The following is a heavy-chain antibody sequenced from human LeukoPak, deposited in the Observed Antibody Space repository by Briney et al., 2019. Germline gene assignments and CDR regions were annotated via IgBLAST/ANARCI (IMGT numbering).Heavy chain of an antibody. CDR1: GYTFTGYY. CDR2: INPNSGGT. J-gene: IGHJ5*02. Sequence: ASVKVSCKASGYTFTGYYMHWVRQAPGQGLEWMGWINPNSGGTNYAQKFQGRVTMTRDTSISTAYMELSRLRSDDTAVYYCARGSNRYSSSWYSLGNWFDPWGQGTLVTVSS. CDR3: ARGSNRYSSSWYSLGNWFDP. D-gene: IGHD6-13*01. V-gene: IGHV1-2*02.